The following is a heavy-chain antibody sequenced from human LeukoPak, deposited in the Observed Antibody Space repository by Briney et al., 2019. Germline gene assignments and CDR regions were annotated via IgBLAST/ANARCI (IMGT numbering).Heavy chain of an antibody. CDR3: ARGSLDYGDYGVDY. J-gene: IGHJ4*02. D-gene: IGHD4-17*01. Sequence: GGSLRLSCAASGFTFSSYSMNWVRQAPGKGLEWVSYISSSSSTIYYADSVKGRFTISRDNAKNSLYLQMNSLRAEDTAVYYCARGSLDYGDYGVDYWGQGTLVTVSS. CDR2: ISSSSSTI. V-gene: IGHV3-48*04. CDR1: GFTFSSYS.